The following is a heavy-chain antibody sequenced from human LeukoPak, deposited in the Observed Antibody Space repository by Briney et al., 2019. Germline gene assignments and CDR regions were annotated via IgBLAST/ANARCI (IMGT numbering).Heavy chain of an antibody. CDR1: GFTFSSYG. Sequence: GGSLRLSCAASGFTFSSYGMHWVRQAPGKGLEWVAVISYDGSNKYYADSVKGRFTISRDNTKNTLYLQMNSLRAEDTAVYYCAKSSYYDTSGYYREYYFDYWGQGTLVTVSS. J-gene: IGHJ4*02. CDR3: AKSSYYDTSGYYREYYFDY. V-gene: IGHV3-30*18. CDR2: ISYDGSNK. D-gene: IGHD3-22*01.